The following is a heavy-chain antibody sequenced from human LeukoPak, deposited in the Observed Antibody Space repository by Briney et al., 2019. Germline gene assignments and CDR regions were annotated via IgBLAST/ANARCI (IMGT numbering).Heavy chain of an antibody. V-gene: IGHV3-48*01. Sequence: GVSLRLSCVDSGFNFNTYKMKLLRQAPGEGREWVYYLSRRRDSTYYAVSARVRFTISRDNAKHSLFIQMKRLRAEDRAVYYCAKGADFGDYSLDYWGDGTLVTVSS. CDR3: AKGADFGDYSLDY. CDR1: GFNFNTYK. D-gene: IGHD4-17*01. J-gene: IGHJ4*01. CDR2: LSRRRDST.